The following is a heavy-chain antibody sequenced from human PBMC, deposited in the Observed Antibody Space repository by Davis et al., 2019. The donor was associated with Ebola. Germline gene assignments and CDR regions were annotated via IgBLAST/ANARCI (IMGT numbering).Heavy chain of an antibody. CDR3: ARPILPEVTHCGVDY. D-gene: IGHD1-14*01. J-gene: IGHJ4*02. V-gene: IGHV1-46*02. CDR1: GYNFNDYY. CDR2: INPNDGRT. Sequence: AASVKVSCKASGYNFNDYYTHWVRQAPGQGLEWMGMINPNDGRTIYAQKFQGRVTMTRDTSTSTVYMELSSLRSEETAVYYCARPILPEVTHCGVDYWGQGTLVTVSS.